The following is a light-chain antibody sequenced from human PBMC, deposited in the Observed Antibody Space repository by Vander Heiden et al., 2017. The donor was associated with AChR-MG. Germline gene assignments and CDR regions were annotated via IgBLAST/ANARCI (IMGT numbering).Light chain of an antibody. CDR2: EGS. V-gene: IGKV2D-29*02. CDR1: QSLLHSDGKTY. Sequence: DIVMTQTPLSLPVTPGQPASISCKSSQSLLHSDGKTYLFWYLQKPGQSPQLLIYEGSNRCSGVPDRFSGSGSGTDFTLKISRGEAEDVGIYYCRQRIHLPFTFGHGTKVDIK. CDR3: RQRIHLPFT. J-gene: IGKJ3*01.